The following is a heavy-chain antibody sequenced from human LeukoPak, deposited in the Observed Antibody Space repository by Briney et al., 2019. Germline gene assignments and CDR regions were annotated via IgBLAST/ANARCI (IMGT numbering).Heavy chain of an antibody. V-gene: IGHV3-23*01. CDR2: ISGSGGST. D-gene: IGHD2-8*01. J-gene: IGHJ4*02. Sequence: PGGSLRLSCAASGSTFSSYAMSWVRQAPGKGLEWVSAISGSGGSTYYADSVKGRFTISRDNSKNTLYLQTNSLRAEDTAVYYCAKAPGSHPILYLDYWGQGTLVTVSS. CDR1: GSTFSSYA. CDR3: AKAPGSHPILYLDY.